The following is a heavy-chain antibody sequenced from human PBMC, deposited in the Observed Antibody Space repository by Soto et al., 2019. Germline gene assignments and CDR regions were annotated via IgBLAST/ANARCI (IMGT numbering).Heavy chain of an antibody. CDR3: ARRYCSSTSCLIDY. J-gene: IGHJ4*02. D-gene: IGHD2-2*01. Sequence: GGSLRLSCAASGFTFSSYEMNWVRQAPGKGLEWVSYISSSGSTMYYADSVQGRFTISRDNAKNSLYLQMNSLRAEDTAVYYCARRYCSSTSCLIDYWGQGTLVTVSS. V-gene: IGHV3-48*03. CDR1: GFTFSSYE. CDR2: ISSSGSTM.